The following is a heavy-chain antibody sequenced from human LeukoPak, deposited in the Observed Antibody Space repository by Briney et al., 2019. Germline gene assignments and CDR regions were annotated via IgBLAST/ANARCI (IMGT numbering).Heavy chain of an antibody. D-gene: IGHD5/OR15-5a*01. Sequence: GSSVKVSCKASGGTFSSYAISWVRQAPGQGLEGMGGSIPIFGTANYAQKFQGRVTITADESTSTAYMELSSLRSEDTAVYYCASGPMVYGQYYYYYMDVWGKGTTVTVSS. CDR1: GGTFSSYA. V-gene: IGHV1-69*01. J-gene: IGHJ6*03. CDR2: SIPIFGTA. CDR3: ASGPMVYGQYYYYYMDV.